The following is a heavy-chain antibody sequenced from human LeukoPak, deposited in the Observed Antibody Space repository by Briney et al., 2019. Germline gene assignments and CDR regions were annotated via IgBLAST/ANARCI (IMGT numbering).Heavy chain of an antibody. CDR3: ARLPDDILTGLA. J-gene: IGHJ4*02. CDR2: IYYSGST. CDR1: GGSISSYY. Sequence: KPSETLSLTCTSSGGSISSYYWRWIRQPPGKGLEWIGYIYYSGSTNYNPSLKSRVTISVDTSKNQFSLKLSSVTAADTAVYYCARLPDDILTGLAWGQGTLVTVSS. D-gene: IGHD3-9*01. V-gene: IGHV4-59*08.